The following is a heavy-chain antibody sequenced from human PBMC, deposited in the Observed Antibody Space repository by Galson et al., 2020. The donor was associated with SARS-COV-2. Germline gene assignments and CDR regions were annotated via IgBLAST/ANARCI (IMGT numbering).Heavy chain of an antibody. Sequence: SETLSLTCNVSGGPISSSNHYWGWIRQPPGKGLEWIGTIYYTGNTYYNVSLNSRVTISVDTSNSQFSLNMNSVTASDTAVYYCVRILKPLPGRMDLWGQGTTVIVSS. D-gene: IGHD3-9*01. J-gene: IGHJ6*02. CDR1: GGPISSSNHY. CDR3: VRILKPLPGRMDL. CDR2: IYYTGNT. V-gene: IGHV4-39*01.